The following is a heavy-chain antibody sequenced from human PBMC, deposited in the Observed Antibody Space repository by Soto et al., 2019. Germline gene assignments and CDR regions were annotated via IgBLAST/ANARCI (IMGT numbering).Heavy chain of an antibody. Sequence: SETLSLTCTVSGGTISSYYWSWIRQPPGKGLEWIGYIYYSGSTNYNPSLKSRVTISVDRSKNQFSLKLSSVTAADTAVYYCARRYGGNFDYWGQGTLVTVSS. CDR3: ARRYGGNFDY. J-gene: IGHJ4*02. CDR2: IYYSGST. D-gene: IGHD1-26*01. V-gene: IGHV4-59*01. CDR1: GGTISSYY.